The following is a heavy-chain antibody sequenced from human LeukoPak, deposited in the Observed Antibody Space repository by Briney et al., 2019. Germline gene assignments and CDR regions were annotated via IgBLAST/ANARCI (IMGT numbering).Heavy chain of an antibody. CDR3: ALLGGPATGKGY. D-gene: IGHD3-16*01. Sequence: SVKVSCKASGYTFTSYGISWVRQAPGQGLEWMGWIIPIFGTANYAQKFQGRVTITADESTSTAYMELSSLRSEDTAVYYCALLGGPATGKGYWGQGTLVTVSS. CDR2: IIPIFGTA. J-gene: IGHJ4*02. CDR1: GYTFTSYG. V-gene: IGHV1-69*13.